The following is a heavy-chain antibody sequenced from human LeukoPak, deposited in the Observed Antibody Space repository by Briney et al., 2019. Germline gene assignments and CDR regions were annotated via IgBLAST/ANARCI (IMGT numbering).Heavy chain of an antibody. Sequence: SVKVSCKASGGTFSSYAISWVRQAPGQGLEWMGGIIPIFGTANYAQKFQGRVTITADESTSTAYMELSSLRSEDTAVYYCARRGSCSSTSCYQAFDIWGQGTMVTVSS. CDR3: ARRGSCSSTSCYQAFDI. D-gene: IGHD2-2*01. CDR1: GGTFSSYA. J-gene: IGHJ3*02. V-gene: IGHV1-69*13. CDR2: IIPIFGTA.